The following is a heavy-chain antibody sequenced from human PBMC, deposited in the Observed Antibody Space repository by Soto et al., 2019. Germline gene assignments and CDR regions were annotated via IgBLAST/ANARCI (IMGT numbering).Heavy chain of an antibody. V-gene: IGHV3-21*01. CDR2: ISSSSSYI. Sequence: GESLKISCAASGFTFSSYSMNWVRQAPGKGLEWVSSISSSSSYIYYADSVKGRFTISRDKAKNSRYLQMNSLRAEDTAVYYCARIQAVAGQPGAFDIGGQGTMVTVSS. CDR3: ARIQAVAGQPGAFDI. CDR1: GFTFSSYS. D-gene: IGHD6-19*01. J-gene: IGHJ3*02.